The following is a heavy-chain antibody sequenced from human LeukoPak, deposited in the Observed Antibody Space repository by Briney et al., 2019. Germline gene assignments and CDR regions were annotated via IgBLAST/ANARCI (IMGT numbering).Heavy chain of an antibody. D-gene: IGHD3-22*01. CDR1: GGTFSSYA. V-gene: IGHV1-69*05. J-gene: IGHJ4*02. CDR2: IIPIFGTA. Sequence: SVKVSCKASGGTFSSYAISWVRQAPGQGLEWMGRIIPIFGTANYAQKFQGRVTITTDESTSTAYMELSSLRSEDTAVYYCARPKADYYYDSSGYFQFDYWGQGTLVTVSS. CDR3: ARPKADYYYDSSGYFQFDY.